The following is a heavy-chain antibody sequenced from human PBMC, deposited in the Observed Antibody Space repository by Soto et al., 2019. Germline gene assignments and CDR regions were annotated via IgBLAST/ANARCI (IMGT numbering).Heavy chain of an antibody. CDR1: GYTFTGYY. CDR2: INPNSGGT. J-gene: IGHJ3*02. D-gene: IGHD2-2*01. CDR3: ARASIVVVPAAVFVGAFDI. Sequence: ASVKVSCKASGYTFTGYYMHWVRQAPGQGLEWMGWINPNSGGTNYAQKFQGWVTMTRDTSISTAYMELSRLRSDDTAVHYCARASIVVVPAAVFVGAFDIWGQGTMVTVSS. V-gene: IGHV1-2*04.